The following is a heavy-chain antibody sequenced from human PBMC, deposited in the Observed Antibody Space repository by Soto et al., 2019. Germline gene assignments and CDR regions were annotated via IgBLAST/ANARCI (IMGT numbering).Heavy chain of an antibody. CDR2: IIPLFGTG. J-gene: IGHJ5*02. CDR3: ASGSAMGADH. CDR1: GVTSSTHT. Sequence: QVQLEQSGAEVKKPGSSVKVSCKASGVTSSTHTITWVRQAPGQGLEWMGGIIPLFGTGHKAQKFQDRITSIADKSTSTAYMELSSLRAEDTAVYFCASGSAMGADHWGQRTLVTVSS. D-gene: IGHD5-18*01. V-gene: IGHV1-69*06.